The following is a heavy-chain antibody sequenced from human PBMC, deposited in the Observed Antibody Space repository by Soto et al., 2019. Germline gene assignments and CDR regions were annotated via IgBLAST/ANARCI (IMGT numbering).Heavy chain of an antibody. J-gene: IGHJ3*02. D-gene: IGHD1-26*01. V-gene: IGHV3-23*01. CDR2: ISGAGTTT. CDR1: IFTFSDYV. Sequence: EVQLLESGGGLVQPGGSLRLSCAASIFTFSDYVMTWVRQAPGKGLEWVSSISGAGTTTFYADSVKGRFTISRDNSKNTLYLQMISLRAEDTALYYCAKDRVGSVPDAFDIWGQGTMVTVSP. CDR3: AKDRVGSVPDAFDI.